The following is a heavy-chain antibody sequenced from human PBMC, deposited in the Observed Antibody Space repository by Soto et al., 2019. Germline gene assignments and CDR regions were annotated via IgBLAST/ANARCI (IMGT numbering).Heavy chain of an antibody. V-gene: IGHV1-69*01. CDR1: GVTFSSYT. CDR3: ARGYYSGSNPSSFDY. CDR2: ITPTLNIA. D-gene: IGHD1-26*01. J-gene: IGHJ4*02. Sequence: QLQLVQSGAEVREPGSSVKVSCKASGVTFSSYTVIWVRQAPGQGLAWMGGITPTLNIAKYAEKFQGRVTITADESTSTVNMHLSSLRSEDTAVYFCARGYYSGSNPSSFDYWGQGTLVAVSS.